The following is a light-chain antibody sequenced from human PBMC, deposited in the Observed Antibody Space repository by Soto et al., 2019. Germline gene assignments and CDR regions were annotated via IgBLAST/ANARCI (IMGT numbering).Light chain of an antibody. J-gene: IGKJ2*01. Sequence: EIVMTQSPATLSGYPGERATLSCRASQSISSNLAWFQQKPGQAPRLLLYDASNGATGIPGRFSGSGSGTDFTLTISSPQSEAFAVYYCQQHTYWPSFGQGTKLEIK. V-gene: IGKV3-15*01. CDR3: QQHTYWPS. CDR2: DAS. CDR1: QSISSN.